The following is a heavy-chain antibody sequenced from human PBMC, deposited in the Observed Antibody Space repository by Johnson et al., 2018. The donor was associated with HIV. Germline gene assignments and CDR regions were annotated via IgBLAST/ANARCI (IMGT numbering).Heavy chain of an antibody. CDR1: GFTVSSNY. Sequence: VLLVESGGGLVQPGGSLRLSCAATGFTVSSNYMSWVRQATGKGLEWVTVIYSGGSTYYADSVKGRFTISRDNSKNTLYIQLNSLRAEDTAVYYCATVGGGGFHAFDIWVQGTMVTVSS. CDR3: ATVGGGGFHAFDI. J-gene: IGHJ3*02. D-gene: IGHD1-26*01. CDR2: IYSGGST. V-gene: IGHV3-66*01.